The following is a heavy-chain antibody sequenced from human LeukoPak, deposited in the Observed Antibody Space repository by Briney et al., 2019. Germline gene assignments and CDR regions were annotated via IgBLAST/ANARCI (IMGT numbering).Heavy chain of an antibody. Sequence: AGGSLRLSCAASGFTFDDYAMHWVRQAPGKGLEWVSLISWDGGSTYYADSVKGRFTISRDNSKNSLYLQMNSLRAEDTALYYCAKDKREGYSYGQWGDFDYWGQGTLVTVSS. CDR2: ISWDGGST. J-gene: IGHJ4*02. CDR1: GFTFDDYA. V-gene: IGHV3-43D*03. CDR3: AKDKREGYSYGQWGDFDY. D-gene: IGHD5-18*01.